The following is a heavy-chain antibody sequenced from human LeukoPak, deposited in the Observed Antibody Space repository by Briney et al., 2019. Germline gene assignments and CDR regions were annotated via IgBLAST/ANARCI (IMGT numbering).Heavy chain of an antibody. Sequence: GGSLRLSCTASGFTFGDYTMNWVRQAPGKGLEWVGLIRSKAYGGTTEYAASVKGRFIISRDDSKSNAYLQMNSLKTEDTAVYYCVGEYFDHWGQGTLVTVSS. V-gene: IGHV3-49*04. D-gene: IGHD3-10*01. CDR3: VGEYFDH. J-gene: IGHJ4*02. CDR1: GFTFGDYT. CDR2: IRSKAYGGTT.